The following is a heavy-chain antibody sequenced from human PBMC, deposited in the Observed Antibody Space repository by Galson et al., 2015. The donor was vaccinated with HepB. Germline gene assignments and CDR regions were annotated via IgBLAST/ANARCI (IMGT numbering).Heavy chain of an antibody. D-gene: IGHD4-23*01. V-gene: IGHV3-21*01. J-gene: IGHJ4*02. CDR3: ARDNYGGLDLDY. CDR1: GFTFSSYS. Sequence: SLRLSCAASGFTFSSYSMNWVRQAPGKGLEWVSSISSSSSYIYYADSVKGRFTISRDNAKNSLYLQMNSLRAEDTAVYYCARDNYGGLDLDYWGQGTLVTVSS. CDR2: ISSSSSYI.